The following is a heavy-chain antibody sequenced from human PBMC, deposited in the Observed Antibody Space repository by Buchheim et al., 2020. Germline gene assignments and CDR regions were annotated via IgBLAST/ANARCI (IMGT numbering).Heavy chain of an antibody. CDR1: GGSITSSHW. CDR3: ARDSSSSATFDS. D-gene: IGHD2-2*01. V-gene: IGHV4-4*02. CDR2: IYHTGST. Sequence: QVQLQESGPGLVKPSGTLSLTCAVSGGSITSSHWWTWVRQPPGKGLEWIGEIYHTGSTNYRPSLARRGTILVDRSKNQFSPTLRSVTAADTGFYYCARDSSSSATFDSWGQGTL. J-gene: IGHJ5*01.